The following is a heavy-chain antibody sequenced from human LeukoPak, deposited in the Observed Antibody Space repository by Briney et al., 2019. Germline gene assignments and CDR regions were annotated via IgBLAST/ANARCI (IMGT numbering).Heavy chain of an antibody. Sequence: GGSLRLSCTASGFTFNNYGMSWVRQAPGKGLEWVSGINWNGGNTAYADSVKGRFTISRDNAKNSLYLQMNSLRAEDTALYYCATSNYGDYNHWGQGTQSPSPQ. D-gene: IGHD4-17*01. V-gene: IGHV3-20*04. J-gene: IGHJ5*02. CDR1: GFTFNNYG. CDR3: ATSNYGDYNH. CDR2: INWNGGNT.